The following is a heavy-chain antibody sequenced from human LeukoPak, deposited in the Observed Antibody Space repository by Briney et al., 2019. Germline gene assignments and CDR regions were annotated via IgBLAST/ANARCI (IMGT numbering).Heavy chain of an antibody. V-gene: IGHV1-24*01. CDR1: GYTLTELS. D-gene: IGHD1-26*01. J-gene: IGHJ4*02. CDR3: ATAPLVGVPTFLDS. Sequence: GASVKVSCKVSGYTLTELSIHWVRRAPGKGLEWMGGFDREDDEIMYARKFQGRVTVTEDTSTDTAVMELRSLKSEDTAVYYCATAPLVGVPTFLDSWGQGTLVTVSS. CDR2: FDREDDEI.